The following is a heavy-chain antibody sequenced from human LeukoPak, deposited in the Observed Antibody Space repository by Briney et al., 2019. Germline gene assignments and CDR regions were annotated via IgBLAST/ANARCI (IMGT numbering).Heavy chain of an antibody. D-gene: IGHD6-19*01. J-gene: IGHJ4*02. V-gene: IGHV1-46*01. CDR3: ASIAVAGSDFDY. Sequence: ASVKVSCKASGYTFTSYGISWVRQAPGQGLEWMGIINPSGGSTSYAQKFQGRVTMTRDMSTSTVYMELSSLRSEDTAVYYCASIAVAGSDFDYWGQGTLVTVSS. CDR2: INPSGGST. CDR1: GYTFTSYG.